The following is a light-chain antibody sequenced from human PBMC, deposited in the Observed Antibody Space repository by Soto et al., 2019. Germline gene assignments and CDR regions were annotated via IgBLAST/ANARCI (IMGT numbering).Light chain of an antibody. J-gene: IGKJ1*01. Sequence: DIQMTQSPSTLSASVGDRVTITCRASQNVITWLAWYQQKPGKAPKVLIYDASTLESGVPSRFSGSGSGTEFTLTTSSLQPDDFATYYCQQYNTYSRTFGQGTKV. CDR1: QNVITW. CDR2: DAS. CDR3: QQYNTYSRT. V-gene: IGKV1-5*01.